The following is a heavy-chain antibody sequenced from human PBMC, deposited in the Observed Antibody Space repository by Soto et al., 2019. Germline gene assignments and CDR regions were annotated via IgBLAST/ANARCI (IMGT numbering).Heavy chain of an antibody. CDR1: GFTVSSNY. CDR2: IYSGGST. J-gene: IGHJ1*01. Sequence: EVQLVESGGGLIQPGVSLRLSCAASGFTVSSNYMSWVRQAPGKGLEWVSVIYSGGSTYYADSVKGRFTISRDNSKNTLYLQMNSLRAEDTAVYYCARGSSSWYPYFQHWGQGTLVTVSS. D-gene: IGHD6-13*01. V-gene: IGHV3-53*01. CDR3: ARGSSSWYPYFQH.